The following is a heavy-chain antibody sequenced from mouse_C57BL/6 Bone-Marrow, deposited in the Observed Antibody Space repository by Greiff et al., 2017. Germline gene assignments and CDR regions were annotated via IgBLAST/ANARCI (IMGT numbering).Heavy chain of an antibody. CDR3: ARDYYGSSRYAMDY. CDR2: IDPSDSYT. CDR1: GYTFTSYW. V-gene: IGHV1-69*01. D-gene: IGHD1-1*01. J-gene: IGHJ4*01. Sequence: QVQLQQPGAELVKPGASVKMSCKASGYTFTSYWITWVKQRPGQGLEWIGEIDPSDSYTNYNQKFKGKSTLTVDKSSSTAYMQLSSLTSEDSAVYYGARDYYGSSRYAMDYWGQGTSVTVSS.